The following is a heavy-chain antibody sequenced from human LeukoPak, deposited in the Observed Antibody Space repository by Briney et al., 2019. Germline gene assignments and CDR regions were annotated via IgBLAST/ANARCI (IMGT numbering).Heavy chain of an antibody. CDR2: IKQDGSER. J-gene: IGHJ5*02. CDR1: GFTFSTFW. CDR3: ARGASSSP. Sequence: GGSLRLSCEASGFTFSTFWMTWVRQVPGKGLEWVANIKQDGSERNYVDSVKGRFTISRDNAKNSLYLQMNSLRAEDTAVYYCARGASSSPWRQGTLVTVSS. D-gene: IGHD6-13*01. V-gene: IGHV3-7*03.